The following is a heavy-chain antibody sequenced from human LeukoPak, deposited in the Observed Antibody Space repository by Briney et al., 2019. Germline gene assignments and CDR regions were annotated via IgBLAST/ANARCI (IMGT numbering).Heavy chain of an antibody. CDR3: AKGARVVPAESYYYYYHMDV. D-gene: IGHD2-2*01. J-gene: IGHJ6*03. CDR1: GFTFSSYG. Sequence: PGRSLRLSCAASGFTFSSYGMHWVRQAPGKGLEWVAVIWYDGSNKYYADSVKGRFTISRDNSKNTLYLQMNSLRAEDTAVYYCAKGARVVPAESYYYYYHMDVWGKGTTVTVSS. V-gene: IGHV3-33*06. CDR2: IWYDGSNK.